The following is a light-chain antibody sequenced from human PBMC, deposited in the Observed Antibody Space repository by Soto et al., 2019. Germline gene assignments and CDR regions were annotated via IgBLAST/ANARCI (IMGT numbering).Light chain of an antibody. J-gene: IGKJ4*01. Sequence: ELVMTHSPATLSVSPGEGATLSCKASQNVYNNLAWYQQRPGQPPRLLIYDASTRATGISARFSGSGYGTEFTLTISSLQSEDFAVYFCQQCRNWPLTFGGGTKVDIK. CDR3: QQCRNWPLT. CDR2: DAS. V-gene: IGKV3-15*01. CDR1: QNVYNN.